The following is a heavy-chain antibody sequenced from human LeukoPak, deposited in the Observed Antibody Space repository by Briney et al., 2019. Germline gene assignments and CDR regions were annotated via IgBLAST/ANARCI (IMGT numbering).Heavy chain of an antibody. J-gene: IGHJ6*03. CDR3: ARDKDVVVVAARYMDV. CDR2: ISSSSSYI. CDR1: GFTVSSNY. V-gene: IGHV3-21*01. Sequence: PGGSLRLSCAASGFTVSSNYMSWVRQAPGKGLEWVSSISSSSSYIYYADSAKGRLTISRDNAKNSLYLQMNSLRAEDTAVYYCARDKDVVVVAARYMDVWGKGTTVTISS. D-gene: IGHD2-15*01.